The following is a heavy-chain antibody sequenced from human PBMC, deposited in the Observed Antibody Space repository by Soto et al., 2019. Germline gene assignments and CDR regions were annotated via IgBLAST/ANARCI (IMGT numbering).Heavy chain of an antibody. CDR2: ISPYNDNT. V-gene: IGHV1-18*01. Sequence: QVHLEQSGPEVKKPGASVTVTCNASVNTFRNHGISWVRQAPGQGLEWMGWISPYNDNTNYAQRFQGRVSMTTDTATNTAYMELRSLRFDDTAVYYCATLRTSGYHTHYYFGMDVWGQGTTVTVSS. D-gene: IGHD3-22*01. CDR3: ATLRTSGYHTHYYFGMDV. CDR1: VNTFRNHG. J-gene: IGHJ6*02.